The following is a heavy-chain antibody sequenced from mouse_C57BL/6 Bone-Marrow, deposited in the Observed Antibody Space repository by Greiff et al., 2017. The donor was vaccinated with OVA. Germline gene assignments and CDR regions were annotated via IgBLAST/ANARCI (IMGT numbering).Heavy chain of an antibody. V-gene: IGHV1-76*01. D-gene: IGHD1-1*02. CDR3: ARSGLWSYWYFDV. Sequence: VQGVESGAELVRPGASVKLSCKASGYTFTDYYINWVKQRPGQGLEWIARIYPGSGNTYYNENFKGKATLTAEKSSSTAYMQLSSLTSEDSAVYFCARSGLWSYWYFDVWGTGTTVTVSS. CDR2: IYPGSGNT. J-gene: IGHJ1*03. CDR1: GYTFTDYY.